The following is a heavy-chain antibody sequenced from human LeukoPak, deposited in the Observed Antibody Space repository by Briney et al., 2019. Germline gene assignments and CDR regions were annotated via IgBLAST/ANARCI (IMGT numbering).Heavy chain of an antibody. Sequence: ASVKVSCKASGYTFTSYDINWVRQATGQGLEWMGWMNPNSGKIGYAQRFQGRVTMTRNTSISTAYMELSSLRSEDTAVYYCARGRAGYYGDYLSILDNWFDPWGQGTLVTVSS. CDR1: GYTFTSYD. J-gene: IGHJ5*02. V-gene: IGHV1-8*01. D-gene: IGHD4-17*01. CDR2: MNPNSGKI. CDR3: ARGRAGYYGDYLSILDNWFDP.